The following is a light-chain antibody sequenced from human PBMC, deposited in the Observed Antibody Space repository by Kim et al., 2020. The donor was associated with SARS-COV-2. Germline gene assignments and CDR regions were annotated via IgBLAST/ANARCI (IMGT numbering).Light chain of an antibody. CDR2: GAS. V-gene: IGKV3-20*01. CDR3: QQYDGTSPLT. Sequence: LSPGERATLAGRASQSVSSSLAWYQQRPGQAPRLLIYGASRRATGIPDRFSGSGSGTDFTLTISRLEPEDFAVYYCQQYDGTSPLTFGQGTKLEI. J-gene: IGKJ2*01. CDR1: QSVSSS.